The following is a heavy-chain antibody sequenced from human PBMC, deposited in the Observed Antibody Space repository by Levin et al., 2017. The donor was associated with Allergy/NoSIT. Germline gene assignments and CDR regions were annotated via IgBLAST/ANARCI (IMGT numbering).Heavy chain of an antibody. V-gene: IGHV3-30*18. J-gene: IGHJ4*02. Sequence: GESLKISCAASGFTFSSYGMHWVRQAPGKGLEWVAVISYDGSNKYYADSVKGRFTISRDNSKNTLYLQMNSLRAEDTAVYYCAKDHGGGYDYFDYWGQGTLVTVSS. CDR3: AKDHGGGYDYFDY. CDR1: GFTFSSYG. CDR2: ISYDGSNK. D-gene: IGHD5-12*01.